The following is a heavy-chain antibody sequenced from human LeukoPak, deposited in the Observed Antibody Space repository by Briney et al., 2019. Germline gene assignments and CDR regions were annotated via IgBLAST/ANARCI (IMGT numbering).Heavy chain of an antibody. D-gene: IGHD7-27*01. CDR1: GFTVSSNY. Sequence: GGSLRLSCAASGFTVSSNYMSWVRQAPGKGLEWFLVIYSGGSTYYADSVKGRFTISRDNSKNTLYLQMNSLRAEDTAVYYCARARWGSGYYYYYMDVWGKGTTVIAS. J-gene: IGHJ6*03. CDR3: ARARWGSGYYYYYMDV. CDR2: IYSGGST. V-gene: IGHV3-53*01.